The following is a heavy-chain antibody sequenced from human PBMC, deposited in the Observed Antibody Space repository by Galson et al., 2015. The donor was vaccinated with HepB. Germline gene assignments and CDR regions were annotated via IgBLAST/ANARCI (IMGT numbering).Heavy chain of an antibody. CDR2: ISYDGSNK. D-gene: IGHD6-6*01. Sequence: SLRLSCAASGFTFSSYAMHWVRQAPGKGLEWVAVISYDGSNKYYADSVKGRFTISRDNSKNTLYLQMNSLRAEDTAVYYCARAAWGSSSYFDYWGQGTLVTVSS. CDR3: ARAAWGSSSYFDY. V-gene: IGHV3-30-3*01. J-gene: IGHJ4*02. CDR1: GFTFSSYA.